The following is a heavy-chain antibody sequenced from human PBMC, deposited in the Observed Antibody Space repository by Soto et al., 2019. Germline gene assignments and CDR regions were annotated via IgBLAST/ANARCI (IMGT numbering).Heavy chain of an antibody. Sequence: LVQSGAEVRKPGSSVKVSCKASGGTFSDYTISWVRQAPGQGLEWMGRITPIIGITNYAQKFRGRVTITADKSTSTVYMELSSLRPEDTAVYFCARGGTLFDPWGQGTLVTVSS. CDR2: ITPIIGIT. J-gene: IGHJ5*02. CDR1: GGTFSDYT. CDR3: ARGGTLFDP. D-gene: IGHD3-16*01. V-gene: IGHV1-69*02.